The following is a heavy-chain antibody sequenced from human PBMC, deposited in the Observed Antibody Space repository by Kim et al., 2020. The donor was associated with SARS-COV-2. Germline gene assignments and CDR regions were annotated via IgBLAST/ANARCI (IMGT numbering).Heavy chain of an antibody. D-gene: IGHD1-26*01. CDR3: ARSRYPGSAFDI. J-gene: IGHJ3*02. Sequence: GGSLRLSCAASGFTFSSYGMHWVRQAPGKGLEWVAVIWYDGSNKYYADSVKGRFTISRDNSKNTLYLQMNSLRAEDTAVYYCARSRYPGSAFDIWGQGTMVTVSS. CDR2: IWYDGSNK. CDR1: GFTFSSYG. V-gene: IGHV3-33*01.